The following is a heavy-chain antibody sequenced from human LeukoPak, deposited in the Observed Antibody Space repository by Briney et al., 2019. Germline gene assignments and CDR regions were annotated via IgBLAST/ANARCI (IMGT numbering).Heavy chain of an antibody. CDR2: ISGDGSDI. J-gene: IGHJ5*02. D-gene: IGHD4-17*01. Sequence: RGGSLRLSCEASGFTLNKYWMHWVRQAPGKGLVWVSSISGDGSDIAYADSVKGRFTVSRDDAKNTLFLQMTSLRVEDTAIYYCARDAYTTTSNWLDPWGQGTLVTVSS. CDR3: ARDAYTTTSNWLDP. CDR1: GFTLNKYW. V-gene: IGHV3-74*01.